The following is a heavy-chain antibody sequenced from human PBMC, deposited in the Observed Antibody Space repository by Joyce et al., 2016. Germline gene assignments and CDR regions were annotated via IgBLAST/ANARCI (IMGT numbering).Heavy chain of an antibody. D-gene: IGHD2-21*02. V-gene: IGHV3-23*01. CDR2: ISGSGGST. J-gene: IGHJ4*02. CDR3: AAIVVVTAIHGDY. Sequence: EVQLLESGGGLVQPGGSLRLSCAASGFTFSTYAMSWVRQAPGKGLELVSAISGSGGSTQYADSVKGRCTISRDNSKNTLFLQMNSLRAEDTAVYYCAAIVVVTAIHGDYWGQGTLVTVSS. CDR1: GFTFSTYA.